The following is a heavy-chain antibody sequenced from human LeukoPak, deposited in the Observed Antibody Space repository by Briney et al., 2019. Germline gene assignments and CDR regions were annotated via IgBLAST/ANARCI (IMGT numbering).Heavy chain of an antibody. CDR2: IYYSGST. V-gene: IGHV4-39*01. D-gene: IGHD3-22*01. CDR3: ARHAYYYDSSGYSDAFDI. J-gene: IGHJ3*02. Sequence: SETLSLTCTVSGGSISSSSYYWGWLRQPPGTGLEWLGSIYYSGSTYYNPSLKSRVPISLDKSKNQFSLKLNSSTAADTAVYYCARHAYYYDSSGYSDAFDIWGQGTMVTVSS. CDR1: GGSISSSSYY.